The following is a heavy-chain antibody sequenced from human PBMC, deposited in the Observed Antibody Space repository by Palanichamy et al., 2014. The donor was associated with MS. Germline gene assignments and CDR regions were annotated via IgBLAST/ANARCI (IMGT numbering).Heavy chain of an antibody. Sequence: QLQVQESGPGLVKPSETLSLTCSVSGGSISSSSHYWGWSRQPPGKGLEWIGSIYYSGTAHYNPSLKSRVTISLDTSKNQFSLKLSSVTAADTAVYYCARHGCSSSSCYPDFDNWGQGSLVTVSS. J-gene: IGHJ4*02. CDR2: IYYSGTA. V-gene: IGHV4-39*01. CDR1: GGSISSSSHY. CDR3: ARHGCSSSSCYPDFDN. D-gene: IGHD2-2*01.